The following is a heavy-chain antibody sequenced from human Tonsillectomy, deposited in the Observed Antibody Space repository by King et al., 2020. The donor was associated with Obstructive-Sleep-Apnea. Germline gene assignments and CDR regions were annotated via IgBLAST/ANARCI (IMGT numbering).Heavy chain of an antibody. D-gene: IGHD1-26*01. J-gene: IGHJ4*02. CDR2: IDAGGDST. CDR3: AKDEASASYSPADF. Sequence: VQLVESGGSLVQPGGSLRLSCAASGFTFPDYAMSWVRQAPGKGLEWVSAIDAGGDSTHYADSVKGRSTISRDNSKNMLYLQMDSLRVEDTAVYYCAKDEASASYSPADFWGQGTLVTVSS. CDR1: GFTFPDYA. V-gene: IGHV3-23*04.